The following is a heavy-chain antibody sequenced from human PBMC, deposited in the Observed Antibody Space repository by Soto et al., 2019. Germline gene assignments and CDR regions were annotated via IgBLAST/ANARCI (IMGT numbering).Heavy chain of an antibody. CDR3: LREPRMAEFSLGR. Sequence: WTWIRQHPGKGLEYIGHIYYSGITYYNPSLESRVDISVDTSNNQFSLKLSSVTAADTAVYYCLREPRMAEFSLGRWGQGTLVTVSS. D-gene: IGHD3-16*02. J-gene: IGHJ4*02. V-gene: IGHV4-31*02. CDR2: IYYSGIT.